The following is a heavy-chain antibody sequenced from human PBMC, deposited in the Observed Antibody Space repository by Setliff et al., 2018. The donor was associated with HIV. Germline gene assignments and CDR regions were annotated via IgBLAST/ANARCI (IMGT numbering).Heavy chain of an antibody. V-gene: IGHV4-30-4*01. CDR3: ARVPFGSGSYYFDF. D-gene: IGHD3-10*01. Sequence: SETLSLTCTVSGASVNSDDYYWSWIRQTPGKGLEWIGYLYYSGDTYYNATLQSRATILLDTSKNQFFLTLTSVTAADTAVYFCARVPFGSGSYYFDFWGQGTLVTVSS. CDR2: LYYSGDT. CDR1: GASVNSDDYY. J-gene: IGHJ4*02.